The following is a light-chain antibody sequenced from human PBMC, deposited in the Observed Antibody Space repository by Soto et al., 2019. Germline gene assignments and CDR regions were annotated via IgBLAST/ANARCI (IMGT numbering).Light chain of an antibody. CDR3: SSYTSSSTYYV. J-gene: IGLJ1*01. CDR2: SNY. CDR1: SSNIGSKT. Sequence: QSVLTQPPSASGTPGQRLTISCSGSSSNIGSKTVNWYQQLPGTAPKLLIYSNYQRPSGVPDRFSGSKSGTSASLAITGLQAEDEADYYCSSYTSSSTYYVFGTGTKVTVL. V-gene: IGLV1-44*01.